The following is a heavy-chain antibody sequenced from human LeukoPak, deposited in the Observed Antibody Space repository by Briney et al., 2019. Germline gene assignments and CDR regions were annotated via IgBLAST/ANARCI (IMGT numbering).Heavy chain of an antibody. CDR2: IYPGDSDT. J-gene: IGHJ4*02. D-gene: IGHD2-2*02. Sequence: GESLKISCKGSGYSFTSYWIGWVRRMPGKGLEWMGIIYPGDSDTRYSPSFQGQVTISADKSISTAYLQWSSLKASDTAMYYCARLSQYCSSTSCYTRQFDYWGQGTLVTVSS. V-gene: IGHV5-51*01. CDR1: GYSFTSYW. CDR3: ARLSQYCSSTSCYTRQFDY.